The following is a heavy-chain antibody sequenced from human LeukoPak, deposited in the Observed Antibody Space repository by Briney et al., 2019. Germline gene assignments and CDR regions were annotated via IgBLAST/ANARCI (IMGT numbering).Heavy chain of an antibody. J-gene: IGHJ4*02. D-gene: IGHD6-19*01. CDR1: GGSISSSSYY. CDR2: IYYSGST. V-gene: IGHV4-39*07. Sequence: SETLSLTCTVSGGSISSSSYYWGSIRQPPGKGLEWIGSIYYSGSTYYNPSHKSRVTISVDTSKNQFSLKLSSVTAADTAVYYCARDQVAGSRFDYWGQGTLVTVSS. CDR3: ARDQVAGSRFDY.